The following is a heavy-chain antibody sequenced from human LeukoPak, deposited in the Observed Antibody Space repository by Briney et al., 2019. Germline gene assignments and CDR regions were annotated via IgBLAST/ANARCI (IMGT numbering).Heavy chain of an antibody. V-gene: IGHV1-18*01. J-gene: IGHJ4*02. CDR3: ARGSVEGYCSSTSCSGGDY. CDR2: ISVYNGNT. Sequence: ASVKVSCKASGYTFTNYGISWVRQAPGQGLEWMGWISVYNGNTNYAQKLQGRVTMTTDTSTSTAYMELRSLRSDDTAVYYCARGSVEGYCSSTSCSGGDYWGQGTLVTVSS. D-gene: IGHD2-2*01. CDR1: GYTFTNYG.